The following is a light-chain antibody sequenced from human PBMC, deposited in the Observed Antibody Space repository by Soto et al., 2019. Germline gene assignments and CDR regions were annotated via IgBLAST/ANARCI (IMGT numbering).Light chain of an antibody. J-gene: IGKJ1*01. CDR2: GAS. CDR1: QGIGNA. CDR3: QQDINNQGT. Sequence: AIQMTQSPSSLSASVGDRVTISCRASQGIGNALVWYQHPPGKTPKVLIYGASNLQSGVPPRFSGSASGTDFTLASCSLQPEDSATYYFQQDINNQGTFGQGTKVEIK. V-gene: IGKV1-6*01.